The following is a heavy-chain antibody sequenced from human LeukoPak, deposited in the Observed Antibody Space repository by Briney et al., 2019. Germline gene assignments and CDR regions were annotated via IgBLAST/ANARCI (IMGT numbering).Heavy chain of an antibody. CDR2: ISGSGGST. D-gene: IGHD3-10*01. V-gene: IGHV3-23*01. CDR3: AKPGAYGSGSYTEN. Sequence: GGSLRLSCAPSGFTFSSYAMRWVRQAPGKGREWVSAISGSGGSTYYADAVKGRFTISRDNSKNTPYLQMNSRRGEDTAVYYCAKPGAYGSGSYTENWGQGTLVTVSS. J-gene: IGHJ4*02. CDR1: GFTFSSYA.